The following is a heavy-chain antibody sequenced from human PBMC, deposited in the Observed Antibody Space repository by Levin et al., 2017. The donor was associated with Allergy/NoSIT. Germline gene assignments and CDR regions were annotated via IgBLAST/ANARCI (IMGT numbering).Heavy chain of an antibody. D-gene: IGHD3-3*01. J-gene: IGHJ4*01. CDR1: GFSFRNYW. CDR2: INQDGSEK. CDR3: VRDGVLARF. V-gene: IGHV3-7*01. Sequence: ASVKVSCIGSGFSFRNYWMSWVRQAPGKGLEWVANINQDGSEKKFGESVRGRFTISRENANNSVYLQMNSLRVEDTALYFCVRDGVLARFWGHGTLVTVSS.